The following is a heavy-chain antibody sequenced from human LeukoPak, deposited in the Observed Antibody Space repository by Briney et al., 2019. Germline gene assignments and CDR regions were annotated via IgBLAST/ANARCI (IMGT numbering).Heavy chain of an antibody. CDR3: AKGGVVVPAAMDPYFDY. J-gene: IGHJ4*02. CDR2: IRGSGGST. D-gene: IGHD2-2*01. Sequence: GGSLRLSCAASGFTFSSYAMSWVSQAPGKGLEWDSAIRGSGGSTYYADSVKGRFTISRDNSKNTLYLQMNSLRAEDTAVYYCAKGGVVVPAAMDPYFDYWGQGTLVTVSS. V-gene: IGHV3-23*01. CDR1: GFTFSSYA.